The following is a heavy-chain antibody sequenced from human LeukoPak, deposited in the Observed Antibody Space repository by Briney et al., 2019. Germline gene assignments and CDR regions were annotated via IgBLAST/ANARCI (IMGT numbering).Heavy chain of an antibody. CDR2: IYTSGSA. Sequence: SETLSLTCTVSGGSISSYYWNWIRQPAGKGLEWIGRIYTSGSANCNPSLKSRVTISVDTSKNQFSLKLSSVTAADTAVYYCARHTPGGDPLRFLSPWGQGTLVTVSS. J-gene: IGHJ4*02. CDR3: ARHTPGGDPLRFLSP. V-gene: IGHV4-4*07. D-gene: IGHD3-3*01. CDR1: GGSISSYY.